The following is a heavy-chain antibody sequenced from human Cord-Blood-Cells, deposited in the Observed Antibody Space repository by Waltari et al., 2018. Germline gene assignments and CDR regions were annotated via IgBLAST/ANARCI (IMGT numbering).Heavy chain of an antibody. D-gene: IGHD1-26*01. CDR1: GLTFSSYS. J-gene: IGHJ4*02. CDR2: ISSSSSYI. V-gene: IGHV3-21*01. CDR3: ARERVGATDY. Sequence: CAASGLTFSSYSMNWVGQAPGKGPEWVSFISSSSSYIYYADSVKGRFTISRDNAKNSLYLQMNSLRAEDTAVYYCARERVGATDYWGQGTLVTVSS.